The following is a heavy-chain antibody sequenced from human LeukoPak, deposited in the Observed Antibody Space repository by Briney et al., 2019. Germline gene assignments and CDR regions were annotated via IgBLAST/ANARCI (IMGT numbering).Heavy chain of an antibody. CDR3: ATSTAAAGTD. D-gene: IGHD6-13*01. Sequence: GGSLRLSCAASGFTFGNVWMSWVRQAPGKGLKWVANIRQDGSDKYYADSVKGRFTISRDNAKNPLYLQMNSLRAEDTAIYYCATSTAAAGTDWGQGTLVTVSS. V-gene: IGHV3-7*03. CDR2: IRQDGSDK. CDR1: GFTFGNVW. J-gene: IGHJ4*02.